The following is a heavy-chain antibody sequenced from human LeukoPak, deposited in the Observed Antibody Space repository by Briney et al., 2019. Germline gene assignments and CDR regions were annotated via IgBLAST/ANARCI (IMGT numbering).Heavy chain of an antibody. CDR1: GFTFSSYA. CDR2: ISYDGSNK. CDR3: ARVLGTVTTHPLHY. V-gene: IGHV3-30*04. J-gene: IGHJ4*02. D-gene: IGHD4-17*01. Sequence: PGRSLRLSCAASGFTFSSYAMHWVRQAPGKGLEWVAVISYDGSNKYHADSVKGRFTISRDNSKNTLYLQMNSLRAEDTAVYYCARVLGTVTTHPLHYWGQGTLVTVSS.